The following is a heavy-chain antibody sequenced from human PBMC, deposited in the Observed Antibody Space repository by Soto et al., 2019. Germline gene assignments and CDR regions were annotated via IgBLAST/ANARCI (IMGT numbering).Heavy chain of an antibody. CDR1: GGTFSSYA. V-gene: IGHV1-69*06. J-gene: IGHJ3*02. Sequence: SVKVSCKASGGTFSSYAISWVRQAPGQGLEWMGGIIPIFGTANYAQKFQGRVAITADKSTSTAYMELSSVRSDDTAVYYCARGQSGWYAFDIWGQGTMVTVSS. CDR3: ARGQSGWYAFDI. CDR2: IIPIFGTA. D-gene: IGHD6-19*01.